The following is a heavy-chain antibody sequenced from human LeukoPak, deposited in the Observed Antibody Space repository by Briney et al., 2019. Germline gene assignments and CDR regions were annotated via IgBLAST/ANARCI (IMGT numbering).Heavy chain of an antibody. J-gene: IGHJ5*02. CDR2: IYYSGST. CDR3: ARDQSAYSSGRYNWFDP. CDR1: GGSISSSSYY. Sequence: SETLSLTGTVSGGSISSSSYYWGWIRQPPGKGLEWIGSIYYSGSTYYNPSLKSRVTISVDTSKNQFSLKLSSVTAADTAVYYCARDQSAYSSGRYNWFDPWGQGTLVTVPS. D-gene: IGHD6-19*01. V-gene: IGHV4-39*07.